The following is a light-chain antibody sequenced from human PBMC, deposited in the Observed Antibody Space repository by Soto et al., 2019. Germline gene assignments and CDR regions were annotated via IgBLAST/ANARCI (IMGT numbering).Light chain of an antibody. CDR1: SGHSSYI. J-gene: IGLJ1*01. CDR3: ETWGSNARV. CDR2: LEGSGSY. V-gene: IGLV4-60*03. Sequence: QPVLTQSSSASASLGSSVKLTCTLSSGHSSYIIAWHQQQPGKAPRYLMKLEGSGSYNKGSGVPDRFSGSSSGADRYLTRPHIRSEDEADYYCETWGSNARVFGTGTKLTVL.